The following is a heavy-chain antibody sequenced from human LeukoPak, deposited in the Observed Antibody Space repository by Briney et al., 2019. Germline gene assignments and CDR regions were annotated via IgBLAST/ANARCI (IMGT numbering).Heavy chain of an antibody. CDR1: GYSINSGYT. Sequence: SETLSLTCTVSGYSINSGYTWGWIRQPPGKGLEWIGYIFYSGSTNYNPSLESRVTMSVDTSKNQFSLKLRSVTAADTAVYYCARPGVGSGRYGAFDIWGQGTLVIVSS. J-gene: IGHJ3*02. CDR2: IFYSGST. CDR3: ARPGVGSGRYGAFDI. V-gene: IGHV4-38-2*02. D-gene: IGHD5-18*01.